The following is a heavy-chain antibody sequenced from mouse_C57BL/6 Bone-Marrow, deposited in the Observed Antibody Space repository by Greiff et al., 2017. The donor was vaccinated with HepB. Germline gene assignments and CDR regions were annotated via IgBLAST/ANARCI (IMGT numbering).Heavy chain of an antibody. Sequence: EVKLVESGPGMVKPSQSLSLTCTVTGYSITSGYDWHWIRHFPGNKLEWMGYISYSGSTNYNPSLKSRISITHDTSKNHFFLKLNSVTTEDTATYYCARLDYYYGFDYWGQGTTLTVSS. V-gene: IGHV3-1*01. D-gene: IGHD1-1*01. CDR3: ARLDYYYGFDY. J-gene: IGHJ2*01. CDR2: ISYSGST. CDR1: GYSITSGYD.